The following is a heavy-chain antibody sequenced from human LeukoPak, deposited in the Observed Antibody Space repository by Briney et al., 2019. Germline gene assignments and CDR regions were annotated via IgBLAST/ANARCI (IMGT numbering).Heavy chain of an antibody. Sequence: SETLSLTCTVSGGSISSSSYYWGWIRQPPGKGLEWIGSIYYSGSTYYNPSLKSRVTISVDTSKNQFSLKLSSVTAADTAVYYCARDPALAAAGFVPFDYWGQGTLVTVSS. V-gene: IGHV4-39*07. D-gene: IGHD6-13*01. J-gene: IGHJ4*02. CDR1: GGSISSSSYY. CDR2: IYYSGST. CDR3: ARDPALAAAGFVPFDY.